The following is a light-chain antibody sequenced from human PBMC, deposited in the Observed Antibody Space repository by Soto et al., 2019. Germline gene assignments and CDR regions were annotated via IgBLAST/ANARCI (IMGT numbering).Light chain of an antibody. CDR2: AAF. CDR1: QDIRNY. Sequence: AIQVTQSPSSLSASVGGRVTITYRASQDIRNYLAWYQQKPGQAPNLLIFAAFNLQSGVPSRFSGGGSGTHFTLTISSLQPDDFASYFCLQYYNFSWTFGQGTKVDIK. J-gene: IGKJ1*01. V-gene: IGKV1-6*01. CDR3: LQYYNFSWT.